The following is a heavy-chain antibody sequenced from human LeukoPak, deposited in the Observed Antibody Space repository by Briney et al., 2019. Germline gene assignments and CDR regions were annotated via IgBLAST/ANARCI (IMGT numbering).Heavy chain of an antibody. Sequence: ETLSLTCAVYGGSFSGYYWSWIRQPPGKGLEWIGEINHSGSTNYNPSLKSRVTISVDTSKNQFSLKLSSVTAADTAVYYCARDGDYDWYFDLWGRGTLVTVSS. CDR3: ARDGDYDWYFDL. J-gene: IGHJ2*01. V-gene: IGHV4-34*01. CDR2: INHSGST. CDR1: GGSFSGYY. D-gene: IGHD4-17*01.